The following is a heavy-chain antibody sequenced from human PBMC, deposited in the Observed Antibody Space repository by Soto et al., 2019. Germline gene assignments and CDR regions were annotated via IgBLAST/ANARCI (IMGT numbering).Heavy chain of an antibody. Sequence: GGSLSLSCAASGFTFSSYAMSWVRQAPRKGLEWVSAIRGSHGSTYYADAVKGRFTISRDNSKNTLYLQMNSLRAEDTAVYYCANRLRNYYDSSGPMAFDIWGQGTMVTVSS. J-gene: IGHJ3*02. CDR3: ANRLRNYYDSSGPMAFDI. D-gene: IGHD3-22*01. V-gene: IGHV3-23*01. CDR1: GFTFSSYA. CDR2: IRGSHGST.